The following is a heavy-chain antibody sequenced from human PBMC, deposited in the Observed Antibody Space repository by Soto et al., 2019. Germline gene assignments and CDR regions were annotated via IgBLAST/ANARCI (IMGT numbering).Heavy chain of an antibody. CDR3: ARRGLLVQPVNWFDP. Sequence: QVQLQQWGAGLLKPSESLSLTCAVYGGSFSGYYWSWIRQPPGKGLEWIGEINHSGSTNYNPSLKSRVTISVDTSKNQFSLKLSSVTAADTAVYYFARRGLLVQPVNWFDPWGQGTLVTVSS. J-gene: IGHJ5*02. V-gene: IGHV4-34*01. CDR2: INHSGST. CDR1: GGSFSGYY. D-gene: IGHD1-1*01.